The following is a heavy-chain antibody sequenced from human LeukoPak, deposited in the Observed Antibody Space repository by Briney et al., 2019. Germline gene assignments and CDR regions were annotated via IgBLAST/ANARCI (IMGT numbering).Heavy chain of an antibody. CDR2: IIPIFGTA. V-gene: IGHV1-69*01. J-gene: IGHJ4*02. CDR1: GGTFSSYA. CDR3: ARAGDGWDIVATIFDY. D-gene: IGHD5-12*01. Sequence: SVKVSCKASGGTFSSYAISWVRQAPGQGLEWMGGIIPIFGTANYAQKFQGRVTITADESTSTAYMELSSLRSEDTAVYYCARAGDGWDIVATIFDYWGQGTLVTVSS.